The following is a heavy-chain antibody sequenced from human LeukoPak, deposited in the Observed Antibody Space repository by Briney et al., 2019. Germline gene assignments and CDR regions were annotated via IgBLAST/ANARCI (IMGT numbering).Heavy chain of an antibody. CDR2: LYSGSDT. CDR1: GFSVSLNY. J-gene: IGHJ2*01. Sequence: GGSLTLSCAASGFSVSLNYMNWVRQAPGKGLEWVSILYSGSDTYYADSVKGRFTISRDSSKNMLFLHMNSLRAEDTAVYYCARVGDHFHWYLDLRGRGTLVTVSS. CDR3: ARVGDHFHWYLDL. D-gene: IGHD3-3*02. V-gene: IGHV3-53*01.